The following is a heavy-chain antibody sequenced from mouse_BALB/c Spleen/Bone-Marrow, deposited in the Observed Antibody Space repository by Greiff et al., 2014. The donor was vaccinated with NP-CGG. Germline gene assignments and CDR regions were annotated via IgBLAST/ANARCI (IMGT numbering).Heavy chain of an antibody. Sequence: QVQLQQSGTELVKPGASVKLSCKASGYNFTSYWIHWVKQRPGQGLEWIGEIDPSNGGTNYSEKFKSKATLTADKSSTTAYMQLRIRTSEASAVYYCARATARSMMDDWGQGTSVTVSS. J-gene: IGHJ4*01. D-gene: IGHD3-2*01. CDR2: IDPSNGGT. CDR1: GYNFTSYW. V-gene: IGHV1S81*02. CDR3: ARATARSMMDD.